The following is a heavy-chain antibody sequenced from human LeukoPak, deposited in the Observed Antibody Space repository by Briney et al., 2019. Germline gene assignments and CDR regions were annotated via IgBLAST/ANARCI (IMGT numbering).Heavy chain of an antibody. V-gene: IGHV3-23*01. CDR1: QFKFNNYG. CDR2: ITGSGSRA. D-gene: IGHD3-3*01. CDR3: AKDPHPYYDFWSGYL. Sequence: GGSLRLSCAASQFKFNNYGMTWVRQPPGKGLEWVSSITGSGSRAQYADSVQGRFTISRDNSKNTLYLQMNNLRAEDTAVYYCAKDPHPYYDFWSGYLWGQGTLVTVSS. J-gene: IGHJ5*02.